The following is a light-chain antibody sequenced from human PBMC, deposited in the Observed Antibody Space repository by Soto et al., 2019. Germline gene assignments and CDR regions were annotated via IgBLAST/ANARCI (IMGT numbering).Light chain of an antibody. V-gene: IGKV1-5*03. J-gene: IGKJ4*01. CDR2: EAS. CDR3: QQFNTYPLT. Sequence: DIQMTQSPSTLSASVGDRVTITCRASQSISSWLAWYQQKPGKAPNLLIYEASSLQSGVPSRFSGSGSGTEFTLTISSLQPDDFATYYCQQFNTYPLTFGGGTKVEIK. CDR1: QSISSW.